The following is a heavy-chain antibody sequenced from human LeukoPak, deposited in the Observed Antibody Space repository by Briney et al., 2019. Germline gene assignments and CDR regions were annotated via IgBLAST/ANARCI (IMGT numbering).Heavy chain of an antibody. CDR2: ISGSGGST. V-gene: IGHV3-23*01. D-gene: IGHD1-26*01. Sequence: GGSLRLSCAASGFTFSSYAMHWVRQAPGKGLEWVSAISGSGGSTYYADSVKGRFTISRDNSKNTLYLQMNSLRAEDTAVYYCANPDSGSYYAPFDYWGQGTLVTVSS. J-gene: IGHJ4*02. CDR1: GFTFSSYA. CDR3: ANPDSGSYYAPFDY.